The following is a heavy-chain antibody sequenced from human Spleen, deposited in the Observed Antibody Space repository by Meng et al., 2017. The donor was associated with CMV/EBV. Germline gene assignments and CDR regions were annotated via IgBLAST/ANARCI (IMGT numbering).Heavy chain of an antibody. V-gene: IGHV4-39*07. Sequence: SETLSLTCSVSGGSISTSRFYWAWIRQPPGKGLEWIGSIYYSGNSFYNPSLKSRVTISLDTSKMQFFLKLTSVTAADTAVYYCATSPDGPAGFDYWGQGVLVTVSS. CDR3: ATSPDGPAGFDY. D-gene: IGHD2-2*01. CDR1: GGSISTSRFY. J-gene: IGHJ4*02. CDR2: IYYSGNS.